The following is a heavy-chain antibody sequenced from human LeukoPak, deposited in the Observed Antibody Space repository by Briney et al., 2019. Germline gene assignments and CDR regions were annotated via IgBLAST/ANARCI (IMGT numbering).Heavy chain of an antibody. CDR2: IGPTGSDR. D-gene: IGHD1-14*01. V-gene: IGHV3-21*06. J-gene: IGHJ4*02. Sequence: GGSLRLSCIASGLTFSTSGFNWVRQAPGKGLEWVASIGPTGSDRYHADSIKGRFTISRDNANNFLYLQMNSLRAEDTAVYYCATETNGRHYDYWGQGTLLTVSS. CDR1: GLTFSTSG. CDR3: ATETNGRHYDY.